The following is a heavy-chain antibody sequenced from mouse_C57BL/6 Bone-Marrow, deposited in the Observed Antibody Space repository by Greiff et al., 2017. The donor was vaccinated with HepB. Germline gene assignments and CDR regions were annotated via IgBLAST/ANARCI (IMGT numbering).Heavy chain of an antibody. CDR3: VRQATAWIAY. Sequence: DVQLVESGGGLVQPKGSLKLSCAASGFSFNTYAMNWVRQAPGKGMEWVARIRSKSNNYEKYYADSVKDRFTISRDDSESMLYLQMNSLKTEDTAMYYCVRQATAWIAYWGQGTLVTVSA. CDR1: GFSFNTYA. J-gene: IGHJ3*01. V-gene: IGHV10-1*01. D-gene: IGHD3-2*01. CDR2: IRSKSNNYEK.